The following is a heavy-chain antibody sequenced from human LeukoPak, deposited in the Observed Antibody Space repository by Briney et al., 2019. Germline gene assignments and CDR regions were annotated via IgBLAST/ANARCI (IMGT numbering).Heavy chain of an antibody. CDR2: MNVKTGAT. J-gene: IGHJ4*02. V-gene: IGHV1-2*02. CDR1: GYTFSDYY. CDR3: VRQSGTYWGLDY. D-gene: IGHD1-26*01. Sequence: ASVKVSCKASGYTFSDYYIHWVRQAPGHGLEWLGWMNVKTGATSSAQRFPGRFTMTRDTSIGTASMEFSSLTSDDTAVYYCVRQSGTYWGLDYWGQGTLVTISS.